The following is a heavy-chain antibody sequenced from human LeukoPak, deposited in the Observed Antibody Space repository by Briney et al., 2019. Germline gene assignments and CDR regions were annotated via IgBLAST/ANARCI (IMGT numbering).Heavy chain of an antibody. CDR1: GFSVSSTY. CDR3: ARATTVVTHFDY. CDR2: IYSGGST. V-gene: IGHV3-53*01. Sequence: GGSLTVSRAASGFSVSSTYISWVRQAPGKGLEWVSVIYSGGSTYYADSVKGRFTISRDNSKNTLSLQMNSLRAEDTAVYYCARATTVVTHFDYWGQGTLVTVSS. J-gene: IGHJ4*02. D-gene: IGHD4-23*01.